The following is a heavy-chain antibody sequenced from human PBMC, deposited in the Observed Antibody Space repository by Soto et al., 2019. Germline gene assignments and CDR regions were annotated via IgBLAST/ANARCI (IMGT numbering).Heavy chain of an antibody. J-gene: IGHJ1*01. Sequence: GGSLRLSCAASGFTFSSYAMSWVRQAPGKGLEWVSAISGSGGSTYYADSVKGRFTISRDNSKNTLYLQMNSLRAEDTAVYYCAKSGPGYYDSSGYYPKAQYLQHWGQGTLVTVSS. CDR1: GFTFSSYA. D-gene: IGHD3-22*01. V-gene: IGHV3-23*01. CDR2: ISGSGGST. CDR3: AKSGPGYYDSSGYYPKAQYLQH.